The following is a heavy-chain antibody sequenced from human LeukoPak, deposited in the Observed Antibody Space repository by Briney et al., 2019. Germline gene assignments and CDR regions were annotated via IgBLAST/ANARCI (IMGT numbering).Heavy chain of an antibody. J-gene: IGHJ5*02. CDR2: INPSGGST. V-gene: IGHV1-46*01. D-gene: IGHD6-13*01. CDR1: GYTFTSYY. CDR3: ARSWTRTYSSSWNGRRGNWFDP. Sequence: ASVKVSCKASGYTFTSYYMHWVRQAPGQGLEWMGIINPSGGSTSYAQKFQGRVTMTRDTSTSTVYMELSSLRSEDTAVYYCARSWTRTYSSSWNGRRGNWFDPWGQGTLVTVSS.